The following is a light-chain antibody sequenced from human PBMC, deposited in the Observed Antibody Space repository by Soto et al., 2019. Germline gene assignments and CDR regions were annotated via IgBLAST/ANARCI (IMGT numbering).Light chain of an antibody. CDR2: WAS. CDR1: QSVLYSSNNKNY. Sequence: DIVMTQSPDSLAVSLGERATINCKSSQSVLYSSNNKNYVAWYQQKPGQPPKLLIYWASTRDSGVPDRFSGSGSGTDFTLTISSLQAEDVAVYSCQQYYSTPPYTFGQGTKLEIK. CDR3: QQYYSTPPYT. V-gene: IGKV4-1*01. J-gene: IGKJ2*01.